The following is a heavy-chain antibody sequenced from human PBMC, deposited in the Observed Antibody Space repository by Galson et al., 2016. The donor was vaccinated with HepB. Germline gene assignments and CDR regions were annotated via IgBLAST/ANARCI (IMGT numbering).Heavy chain of an antibody. Sequence: TLSLTCTVSGGSISSGGYYWSWIRQHPGKGLEWIGYIFYSGSTYYNPSLKSRVTISVDTSKNQFSLKLSSVTAADTAVYYCARDTYEGDAFDIWGQGTMVTVSS. J-gene: IGHJ3*02. D-gene: IGHD5-12*01. CDR2: IFYSGST. CDR3: ARDTYEGDAFDI. V-gene: IGHV4-31*03. CDR1: GGSISSGGYY.